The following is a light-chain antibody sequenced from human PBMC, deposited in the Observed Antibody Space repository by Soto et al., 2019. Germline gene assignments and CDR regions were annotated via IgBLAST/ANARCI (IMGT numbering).Light chain of an antibody. V-gene: IGLV2-14*01. CDR2: EVS. J-gene: IGLJ3*02. CDR1: SSDVGTYNF. Sequence: QSALTQPASVSGSPGQSITISCTGTSSDVGTYNFVSWYQQHPGKVPKLVIYEVSNRPSGVSNRFSGSKSGNTASLTISGLQAEDEADYYCSSYSSSSIWVFGGGTQLTVL. CDR3: SSYSSSSIWV.